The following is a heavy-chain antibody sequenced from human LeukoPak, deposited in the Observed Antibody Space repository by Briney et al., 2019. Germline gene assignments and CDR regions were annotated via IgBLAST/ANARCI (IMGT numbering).Heavy chain of an antibody. J-gene: IGHJ4*02. V-gene: IGHV4-59*01. CDR2: IYYSGST. Sequence: SETLSLTCTVSGGSISGYHWSWIRQPPGKGLEWIGYIYYSGSTNYNPSLKSRVTISVDTSKNQFSLKLSSVTAADTAVYYCARDSEGYYFDYWGQGTLVTVSS. CDR3: ARDSEGYYFDY. CDR1: GGSISGYH.